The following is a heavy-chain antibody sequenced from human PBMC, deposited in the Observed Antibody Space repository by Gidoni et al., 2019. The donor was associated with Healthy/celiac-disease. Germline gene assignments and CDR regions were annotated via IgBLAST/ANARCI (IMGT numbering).Heavy chain of an antibody. CDR1: GFTFSSSG. CDR3: ARDLQYYYFDY. D-gene: IGHD3-10*01. V-gene: IGHV3-33*01. Sequence: QVQLVESGGGVVQPGRSLRLSCAASGFTFSSSGMHWVRQAPGKGLEWVAVIWYDGSNKYYADSVKGRFTISRDNSKNTLYLQMNSLRAEDTAVYYCARDLQYYYFDYWGQGTLVTVSS. J-gene: IGHJ4*02. CDR2: IWYDGSNK.